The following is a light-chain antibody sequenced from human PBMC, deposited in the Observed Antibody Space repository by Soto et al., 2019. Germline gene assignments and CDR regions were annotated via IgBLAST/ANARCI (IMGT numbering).Light chain of an antibody. CDR2: DVF. Sequence: DIQMTQSPSCLCASVGDIFTLTCHASQDISKYLNWYQQKPGKSPKLLIYDVFNLETGVPSRFSGSGSVTHFTFTISSLQPEDVATYYCPQYESLPTFGGGTKVDIK. V-gene: IGKV1-33*01. CDR3: PQYESLPT. CDR1: QDISKY. J-gene: IGKJ4*01.